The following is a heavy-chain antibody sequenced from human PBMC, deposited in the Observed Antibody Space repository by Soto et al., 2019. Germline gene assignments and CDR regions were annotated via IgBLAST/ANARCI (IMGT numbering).Heavy chain of an antibody. CDR2: ISGSVGST. J-gene: IGHJ3*02. CDR1: GFTFSNYA. Sequence: GGSLRLSCAASGFTFSNYAMTWVRQAPGKGLEWVSTISGSVGSTYYADSVKGRFTISRDNSKNTLYLQMNSLSAEDTAIYYCAKTSTTGGGAFDIWGQGTMVTVSS. D-gene: IGHD1-26*01. V-gene: IGHV3-23*01. CDR3: AKTSTTGGGAFDI.